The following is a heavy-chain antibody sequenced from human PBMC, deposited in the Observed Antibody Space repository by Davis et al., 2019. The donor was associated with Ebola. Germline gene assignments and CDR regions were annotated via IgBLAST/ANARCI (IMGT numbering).Heavy chain of an antibody. CDR2: INTATGNP. V-gene: IGHV7-4-1*02. D-gene: IGHD3-22*01. J-gene: IGHJ3*02. Sequence: ASVKVSCKASGYTFSNDAMNWVRQAPGQGLEWMGWINTATGNPMYAQGFTGRFVFTLNTSVSTSYLQIRGLKAEDTAVYYCARSTMTQDSFDIWGQGTIVTVSS. CDR1: GYTFSNDA. CDR3: ARSTMTQDSFDI.